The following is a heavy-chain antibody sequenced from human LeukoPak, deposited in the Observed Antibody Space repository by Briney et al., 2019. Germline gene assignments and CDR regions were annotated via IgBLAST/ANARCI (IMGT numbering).Heavy chain of an antibody. CDR1: GYTFTGYY. J-gene: IGHJ4*02. Sequence: ASVKVSCKASGYTFTGYYMHWVRQAPGQRLEWMGWVNPNSGGTNYAQKFQGRVTMTRDTSISTAYMELSRLRSDDTAVYYCATRMVYAVGFDYWGQGTLVTVSS. D-gene: IGHD2-8*01. CDR2: VNPNSGGT. V-gene: IGHV1-2*02. CDR3: ATRMVYAVGFDY.